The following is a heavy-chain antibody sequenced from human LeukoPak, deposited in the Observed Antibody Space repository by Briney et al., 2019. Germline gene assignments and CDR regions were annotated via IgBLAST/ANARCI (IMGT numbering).Heavy chain of an antibody. J-gene: IGHJ4*02. CDR1: GNSVSNTYY. V-gene: IGHV4-38-2*01. D-gene: IGHD3-16*01. Sequence: SETLSLTCGVSGNSVSNTYYWGWIRQPPGKGLEWIGSIYNSGSTYYNPSLKSRVTISVDTSKNQFSLKLSSVTAADTAVYYCARNASTGYFDYWGQGTLVTVPS. CDR3: ARNASTGYFDY. CDR2: IYNSGST.